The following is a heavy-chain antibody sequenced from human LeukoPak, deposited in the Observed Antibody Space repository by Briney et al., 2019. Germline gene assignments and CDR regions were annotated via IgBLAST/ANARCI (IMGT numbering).Heavy chain of an antibody. CDR3: ARAEYYYDSSGTLRPYYFDY. J-gene: IGHJ4*02. CDR2: IYYSGST. CDR1: GVSISSGDYY. Sequence: PSETLSLTCTVSGVSISSGDYYWSWIRQPPGKGLEWIGYIYYSGSTYYNPSLKSRVTISVDTSKNQFSLKLSSVTAADTAVYYCARAEYYYDSSGTLRPYYFDYWGQGTLVTVSS. V-gene: IGHV4-30-4*01. D-gene: IGHD3-22*01.